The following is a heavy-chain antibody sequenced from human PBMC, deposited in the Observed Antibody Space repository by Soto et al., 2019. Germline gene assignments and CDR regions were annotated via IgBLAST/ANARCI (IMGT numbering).Heavy chain of an antibody. CDR2: ISAYNGNT. Sequence: ASVKVSCKASGYTFTSYGISWVRQAPGQGLEWMGWISAYNGNTNYAQKLQGRVTMTTDTSTSTAYMELRSLRSDDTAVYYCARGVRGGATGRGSWFDPWGQGTLVTVSS. J-gene: IGHJ5*02. CDR1: GYTFTSYG. CDR3: ARGVRGGATGRGSWFDP. V-gene: IGHV1-18*01. D-gene: IGHD1-26*01.